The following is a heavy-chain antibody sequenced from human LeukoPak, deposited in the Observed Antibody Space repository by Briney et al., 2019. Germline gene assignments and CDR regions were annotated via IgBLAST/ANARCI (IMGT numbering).Heavy chain of an antibody. Sequence: SETLSLTCTVSGGSITSRSFYWGWIRQPPGKGLEWIGSIYFSANTYYNPSLKRRVTISVDTSKSLFSLKLTSVTAADTAVYYCARLKEDDFWSGYYNWFDPWGQGALVTVSS. CDR1: GGSITSRSFY. D-gene: IGHD3-3*01. CDR2: IYFSANT. V-gene: IGHV4-39*01. J-gene: IGHJ5*02. CDR3: ARLKEDDFWSGYYNWFDP.